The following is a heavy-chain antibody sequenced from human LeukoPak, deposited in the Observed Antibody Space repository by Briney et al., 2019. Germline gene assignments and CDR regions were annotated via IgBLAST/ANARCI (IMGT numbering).Heavy chain of an antibody. V-gene: IGHV1-8*01. CDR1: GYTFISYD. CDR2: MNPKSGNT. Sequence: ASVKVSCKTSGYTFISYDIVWLRQATGQRLEWMGYMNPKSGNTDYVQNFQGRVTMTRDTSLTTASMESSGLRSDDTAVYYCARKIASTRLGVRYYYMDVWGEGTTVTISS. D-gene: IGHD2-2*01. CDR3: ARKIASTRLGVRYYYMDV. J-gene: IGHJ6*03.